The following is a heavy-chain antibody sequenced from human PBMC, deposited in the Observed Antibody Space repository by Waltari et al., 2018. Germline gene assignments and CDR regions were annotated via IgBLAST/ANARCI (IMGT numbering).Heavy chain of an antibody. D-gene: IGHD2-2*02. CDR3: ARDLRYCSSTSCYTYYYYGMDV. CDR1: GFTFSSYW. CDR2: IKQDGSGK. Sequence: EVQLVESGGGLVQPGGSLRLSCAASGFTFSSYWMSWVRQAPGKGLEWVANIKQDGSGKCYVDSVKGRFTISRDNAKNSLYLQMNSLRAEDTAVYYCARDLRYCSSTSCYTYYYYGMDVWGQGTTVTVSS. V-gene: IGHV3-7*01. J-gene: IGHJ6*02.